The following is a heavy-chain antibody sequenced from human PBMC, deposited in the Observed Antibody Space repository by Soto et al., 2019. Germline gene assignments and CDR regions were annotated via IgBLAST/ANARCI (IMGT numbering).Heavy chain of an antibody. CDR2: ISSGSITI. CDR1: GFTFSSYS. J-gene: IGHJ6*02. D-gene: IGHD6-6*01. Sequence: GGSPRLSCAASGFTFSSYSMNWVRQAPGKGLEWVSYISSGSITIYYADSVKGRFTISRDNAKNSLYLQMNSLRDEDTAVYYCARGGSSSDNGMDVWGQGTTVTVSS. CDR3: ARGGSSSDNGMDV. V-gene: IGHV3-48*02.